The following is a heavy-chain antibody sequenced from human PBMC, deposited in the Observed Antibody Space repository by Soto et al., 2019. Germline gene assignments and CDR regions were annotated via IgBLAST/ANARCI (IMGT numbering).Heavy chain of an antibody. CDR1: GFTFSSYA. V-gene: IGHV3-30-3*01. Sequence: LRLSCAASGFTFSSYAMHWVRQAPGKGLEWVAVISYDGSNKYYADSVKGRFTISRDNSKNTLYLQMNSLRAEDTAVYYCARGPGRIVVVAATLDYWGQGTLVTVSS. CDR3: ARGPGRIVVVAATLDY. D-gene: IGHD2-15*01. CDR2: ISYDGSNK. J-gene: IGHJ4*02.